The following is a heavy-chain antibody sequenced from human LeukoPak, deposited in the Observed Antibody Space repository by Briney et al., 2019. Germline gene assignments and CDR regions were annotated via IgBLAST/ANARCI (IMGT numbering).Heavy chain of an antibody. Sequence: GGFLRLSCAASGFTFSNYNMDWVRQAPGKGLEWVSSISDSGSNVYYADSVKGRFTISRDNAKNSVYLQMNSLRDEDTAVYYCARDYGGHGEYFDYWGQGTLVTVSS. CDR1: GFTFSNYN. CDR3: ARDYGGHGEYFDY. J-gene: IGHJ4*02. CDR2: ISDSGSNV. D-gene: IGHD4-23*01. V-gene: IGHV3-21*01.